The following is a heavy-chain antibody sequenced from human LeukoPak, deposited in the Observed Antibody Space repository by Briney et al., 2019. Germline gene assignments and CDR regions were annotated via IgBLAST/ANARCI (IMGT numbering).Heavy chain of an antibody. Sequence: SETLSLTCTVSGGSISSYYWSWIRQPPGKGLEWIGYIYYSGSTNYNPSLKSRVTISVGTSKNQFSLKLSSVTAADMAVYYCARTYYYGSGSYDRWGQGTLVTVSS. CDR1: GGSISSYY. J-gene: IGHJ4*02. D-gene: IGHD3-10*01. CDR3: ARTYYYGSGSYDR. V-gene: IGHV4-59*08. CDR2: IYYSGST.